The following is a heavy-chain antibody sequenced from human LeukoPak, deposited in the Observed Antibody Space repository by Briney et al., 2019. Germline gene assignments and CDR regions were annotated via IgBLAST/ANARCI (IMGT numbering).Heavy chain of an antibody. D-gene: IGHD3-16*01. V-gene: IGHV1-2*02. J-gene: IGHJ4*02. CDR2: INPNSGGT. CDR1: GYTFTGYY. Sequence: ASVKVSCKASGYTFTGYYMHWVRQAPGQGLEWMGWINPNSGGTNYAQKFQGRVTMTRDTSISTAYMELSRLRSDDTAVYYCARGDMITFGGVIGATDYWGQGTLVTVSS. CDR3: ARGDMITFGGVIGATDY.